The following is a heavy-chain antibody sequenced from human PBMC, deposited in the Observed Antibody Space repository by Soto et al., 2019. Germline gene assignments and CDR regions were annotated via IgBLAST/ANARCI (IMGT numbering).Heavy chain of an antibody. V-gene: IGHV3-11*01. CDR2: ISSSGSTI. J-gene: IGHJ6*03. Sequence: QVQLVESGGGLVKPGGSLRLSCAASGFTFSDYYMSWIRQAPGKGLEWVSYISSSGSTIYYADSVKGRLTISRDNAKNSLYLQMNSLRADDTAVYYCARASYSYTPKGYYYYYMDVWGKGTTVTVSS. CDR1: GFTFSDYY. D-gene: IGHD6-13*01. CDR3: ARASYSYTPKGYYYYYMDV.